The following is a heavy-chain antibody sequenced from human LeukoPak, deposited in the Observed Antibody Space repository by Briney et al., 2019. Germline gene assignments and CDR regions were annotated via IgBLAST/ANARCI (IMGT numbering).Heavy chain of an antibody. J-gene: IGHJ5*02. Sequence: SETLSLTCAVYGGSFSGYYWSWIRQPPGKGLEWIGEINHSGSTNYNPSLKSRVTISVDTSKNQFSLKLSSVTAADTAVYYCARRLFAYYYGSGSYYNGRRNWFDPWGQGTLVTVSS. CDR1: GGSFSGYY. D-gene: IGHD3-10*01. CDR3: ARRLFAYYYGSGSYYNGRRNWFDP. CDR2: INHSGST. V-gene: IGHV4-34*01.